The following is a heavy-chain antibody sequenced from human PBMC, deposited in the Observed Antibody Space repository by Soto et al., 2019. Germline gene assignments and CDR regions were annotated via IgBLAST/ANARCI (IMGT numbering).Heavy chain of an antibody. V-gene: IGHV4-31*03. CDR2: IYYSGST. CDR3: ARGGPYYDFWSGYYPPKPTNTPLDAFDI. Sequence: PSDTLSLTCTVSGGSISIGGYYWSWILQHPGKGLEWIGYIYYSGSTYYNPSLKSRVTISVDTSKNQFSLKLSSVTAADTAVYYCARGGPYYDFWSGYYPPKPTNTPLDAFDIWGQGTMVTVSS. D-gene: IGHD3-3*01. CDR1: GGSISIGGYY. J-gene: IGHJ3*02.